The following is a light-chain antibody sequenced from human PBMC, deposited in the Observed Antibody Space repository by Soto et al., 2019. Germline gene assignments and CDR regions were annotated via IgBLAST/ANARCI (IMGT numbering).Light chain of an antibody. V-gene: IGLV1-40*01. J-gene: IGLJ1*01. CDR1: SSNIGAGYD. Sequence: QAVVTQPPSVSGAPGQRVTMSCTGSSSNIGAGYDVHWYQQLPGTAPKLLISGNTNRPSGVPDRFSGSKSGTSASLAITGLQAEDEADYYCQSYDSSLSGYVFGTGTKLT. CDR3: QSYDSSLSGYV. CDR2: GNT.